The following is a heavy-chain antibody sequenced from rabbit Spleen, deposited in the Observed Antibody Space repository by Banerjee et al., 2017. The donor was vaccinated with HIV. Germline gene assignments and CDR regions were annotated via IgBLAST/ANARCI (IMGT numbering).Heavy chain of an antibody. CDR2: IYGGSNAYT. CDR1: GFSFSSSYY. Sequence: QEQLEESGGDLVQPEGSLTLTCTASGFSFSSSYYMCWVRQAPGKGLEWIACIYGGSNAYTYYASWAKGRFTISKTSSTTVTLQMTSLTAADTATYVCARDLTNIIGWNFGWWGQGTLVTVS. V-gene: IGHV1S45*01. D-gene: IGHD1-1*01. J-gene: IGHJ3*01. CDR3: ARDLTNIIGWNFGW.